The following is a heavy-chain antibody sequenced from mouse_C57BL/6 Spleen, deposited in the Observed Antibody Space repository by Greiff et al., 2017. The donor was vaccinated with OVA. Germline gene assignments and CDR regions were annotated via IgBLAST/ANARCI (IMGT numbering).Heavy chain of an antibody. CDR2: IHPSDSDT. CDR1: GYTFTSYW. J-gene: IGHJ4*01. D-gene: IGHD2-1*01. V-gene: IGHV1-74*01. CDR3: AIPIYYGNYNAMDY. Sequence: QVQLQQPGAELVKPGASVKVSCKASGYTFTSYWMHWVKQRPGQGLEWIGRIHPSDSDTNYNQKFKGKATLTVDKSSSSAYMQLSSLTSEDSAVYYCAIPIYYGNYNAMDYWGQGTSVTVSS.